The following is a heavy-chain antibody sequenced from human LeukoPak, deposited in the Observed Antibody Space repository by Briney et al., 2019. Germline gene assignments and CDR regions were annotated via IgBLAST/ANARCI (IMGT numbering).Heavy chain of an antibody. V-gene: IGHV1-2*02. CDR3: ARDRTTVTIFDY. Sequence: GASVKVSCKASGNIFTGYYIHWVRQAPGQGLEWMGWINPSGDTKYAQKFQGRVTMTRDTSISTAYMELSRLRSDDTAVYYCARDRTTVTIFDYWGQETLVTVSS. J-gene: IGHJ4*02. CDR2: INPSGDT. D-gene: IGHD4-17*01. CDR1: GNIFTGYY.